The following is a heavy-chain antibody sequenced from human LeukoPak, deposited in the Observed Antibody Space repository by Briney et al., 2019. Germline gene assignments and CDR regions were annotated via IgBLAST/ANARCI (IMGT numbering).Heavy chain of an antibody. V-gene: IGHV3-21*01. CDR3: ATETNGRHYDY. D-gene: IGHD1-14*01. CDR1: GFTFSSHS. J-gene: IGHJ4*02. CDR2: ISSSSGYI. Sequence: GGSLRLSCAASGFTFSSHSMTWVRQAPGKGLQWVSSISSSSGYIYYADSVRGRFTISRDNAKNSLYLQMNGLRVEDTAVYYCATETNGRHYDYWGQGTLLTVSS.